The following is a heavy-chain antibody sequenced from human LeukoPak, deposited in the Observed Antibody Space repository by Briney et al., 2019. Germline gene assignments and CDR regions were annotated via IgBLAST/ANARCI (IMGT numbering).Heavy chain of an antibody. J-gene: IGHJ4*02. CDR1: GFTFSTYP. D-gene: IGHD3-9*01. V-gene: IGHV3-30-3*01. CDR2: ISYDGSNK. Sequence: RGSLRLSCAASGFTFSTYPMHWVRQAPGKGLEWVAVISYDGSNKYYADSVKGRFTISRDNSKNTLYLQMNSLRAEDTAVYYCARADDWLLSPLDYRGQGTLVTVSS. CDR3: ARADDWLLSPLDY.